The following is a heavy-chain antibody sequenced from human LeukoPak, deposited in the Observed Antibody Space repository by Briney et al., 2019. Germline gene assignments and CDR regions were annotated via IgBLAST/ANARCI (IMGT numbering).Heavy chain of an antibody. D-gene: IGHD2-15*01. J-gene: IGHJ4*02. CDR2: VSDSGST. CDR1: GGSMSIYY. V-gene: IGHV4-59*01. CDR3: ASLSRVAGTFSEFLF. Sequence: SETLSLTCSVAGGSMSIYYWSWLRQPPGKGLEWLGYVSDSGSTNYSPSLKSRVTISVDTSKNQFSLKLSSVTAADTAVYYCASLSRVAGTFSEFLFWGQGTLVTVSS.